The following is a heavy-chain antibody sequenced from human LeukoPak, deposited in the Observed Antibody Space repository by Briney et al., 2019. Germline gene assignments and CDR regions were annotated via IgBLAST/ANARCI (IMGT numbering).Heavy chain of an antibody. Sequence: GGSLRLSCAASGFTFSSYAMHWVRQAPGKGLEWVAVISYDGSNKYYADSVKGRFTISRDNSKNTLYLQMNSLRAEDTAVYYCARETAKEEDYYDSSGSPWDWFDPWGQGTLVTVSS. CDR2: ISYDGSNK. J-gene: IGHJ5*02. CDR1: GFTFSSYA. V-gene: IGHV3-30-3*01. CDR3: ARETAKEEDYYDSSGSPWDWFDP. D-gene: IGHD3-22*01.